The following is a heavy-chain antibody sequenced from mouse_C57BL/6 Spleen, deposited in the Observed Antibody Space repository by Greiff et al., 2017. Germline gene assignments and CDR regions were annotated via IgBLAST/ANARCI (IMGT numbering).Heavy chain of an antibody. CDR1: GYTFTDYY. J-gene: IGHJ1*03. CDR2: IYPGSGNT. CDR3: ARWRERYFDV. V-gene: IGHV1-76*01. Sequence: VQLQESGAELVRPGASVKLSCKASGYTFTDYYINWVKQRPGQGLEWIARIYPGSGNTYYNEKFKGKATLTAEKSSSTAYMQLSSLTSEDSAVYFCARWRERYFDVWGTGTTVTVSS.